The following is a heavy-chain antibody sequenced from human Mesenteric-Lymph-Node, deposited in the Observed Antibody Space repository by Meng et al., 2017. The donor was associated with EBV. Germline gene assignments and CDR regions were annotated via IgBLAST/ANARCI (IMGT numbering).Heavy chain of an antibody. V-gene: IGHV4-34*01. D-gene: IGHD3-16*01. J-gene: IGHJ5*02. Sequence: QVQLQQWGAGLLQPSGTLSLTCAVYVGSFSDYYWPRIRQPPGKGLEWIGEVNHAGTTIYNPSLESRVTISVDTSKNQFSLKLTSVTAADTAVYFCAALGSFASSIDPWGQGTLVTVSS. CDR1: VGSFSDYY. CDR3: AALGSFASSIDP. CDR2: VNHAGTT.